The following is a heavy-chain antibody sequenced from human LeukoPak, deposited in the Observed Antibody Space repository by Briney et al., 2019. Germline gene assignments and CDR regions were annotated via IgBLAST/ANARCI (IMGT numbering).Heavy chain of an antibody. V-gene: IGHV1-58*02. CDR3: AAELYSGTYGRCCSFAF. Sequence: SVKVSCKTSGFSFSNSAMQWVRQARGQRLEWIGWIIVGSGRAHYAQNLQERITITRDMSTNIAYMELSSLRSDDTAVYYCAAELYSGTYGRCCSFAFWGQGTQVTVSS. D-gene: IGHD1-26*01. J-gene: IGHJ4*02. CDR2: IIVGSGRA. CDR1: GFSFSNSA.